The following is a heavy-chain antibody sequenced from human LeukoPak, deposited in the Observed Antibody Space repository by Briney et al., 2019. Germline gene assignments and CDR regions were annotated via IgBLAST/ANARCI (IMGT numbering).Heavy chain of an antibody. Sequence: ASVKVSCKASGYTFTSYYMHWVRQAPGQGLEWMGIINPSGGSTSYAQKFQGRVTMTRDTSISTAYMELSRLRSDDTAVYYCARDLRPYWGQGTLVTVSS. CDR1: GYTFTSYY. V-gene: IGHV1-46*01. CDR3: ARDLRPY. CDR2: INPSGGST. J-gene: IGHJ4*02.